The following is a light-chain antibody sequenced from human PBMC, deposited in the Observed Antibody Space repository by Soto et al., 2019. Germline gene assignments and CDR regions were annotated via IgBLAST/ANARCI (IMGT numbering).Light chain of an antibody. Sequence: DIQMTQSPSSLSASVGDRVTITCRASQSISRYLNWYQQRPGKAPKFLIYAASNLQSGVPSRFSGSGSGTDFTRTTSSLQPEDFATDYRQQSYIHPLPLGGGTKGDIK. CDR3: QQSYIHPLP. J-gene: IGKJ4*01. V-gene: IGKV1-39*01. CDR2: AAS. CDR1: QSISRY.